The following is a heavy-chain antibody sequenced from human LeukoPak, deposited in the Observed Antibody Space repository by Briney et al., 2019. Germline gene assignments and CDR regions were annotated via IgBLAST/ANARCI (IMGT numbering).Heavy chain of an antibody. J-gene: IGHJ4*02. CDR3: ARLTQLARGRY. Sequence: PGGSLRLSCAASGFTFSSYAMTWVRQAPGKGLEWVSAISASGHSTYYADSVKGRFTISRDNAENSLYLQMSSLRAEDTAVYYCARLTQLARGRYWGQGTLVTVSS. CDR1: GFTFSSYA. CDR2: ISASGHST. V-gene: IGHV3-23*01. D-gene: IGHD6-6*01.